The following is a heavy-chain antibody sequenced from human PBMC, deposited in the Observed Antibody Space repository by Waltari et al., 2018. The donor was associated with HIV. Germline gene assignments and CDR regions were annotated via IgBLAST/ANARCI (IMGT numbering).Heavy chain of an antibody. CDR1: GYAIRSGFY. D-gene: IGHD2-15*01. Sequence: QVQLQESGPGLVRPSETLSLNCTVSGYAIRSGFYWAWLRQPRGKGLEWIGSMFHSGSTYYNRALKSRVTMSIDVTKKRISLNLKSVTATDTALYYCARAQENSGGLAFQLWGLGTLVTVSS. J-gene: IGHJ1*01. V-gene: IGHV4-38-2*02. CDR2: MFHSGST. CDR3: ARAQENSGGLAFQL.